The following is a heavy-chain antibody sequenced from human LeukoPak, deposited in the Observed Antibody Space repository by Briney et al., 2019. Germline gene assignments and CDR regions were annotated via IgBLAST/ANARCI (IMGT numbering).Heavy chain of an antibody. CDR3: ARDLFAGATYTAFDY. CDR1: GFTFSSYA. Sequence: PGGSLRLSCAASGFTFSSYAMHWVRQAPGKGLEWVAVISYDGSNKYYADSVKGRFTISRDNSKNTLYLQMNSLRAEDTAAYYCARDLFAGATYTAFDYWGQGTLVTVSS. V-gene: IGHV3-30*04. D-gene: IGHD1-26*01. J-gene: IGHJ4*02. CDR2: ISYDGSNK.